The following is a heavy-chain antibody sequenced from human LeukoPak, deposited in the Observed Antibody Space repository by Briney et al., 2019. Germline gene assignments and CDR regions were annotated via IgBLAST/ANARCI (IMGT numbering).Heavy chain of an antibody. J-gene: IGHJ6*03. CDR3: ARIRVVPAPRVRYYYMDV. CDR2: IYYSGST. V-gene: IGHV4-59*01. D-gene: IGHD2-2*01. Sequence: PSETLSLTCTVSGGSISNYYWSWIRQPPGKGLEWIGYIYYSGSTNYNPSLKSRVTISVDTSKNQFSLKLSSVTAADTAVYYCARIRVVPAPRVRYYYMDVWGKGTTVTVSS. CDR1: GGSISNYY.